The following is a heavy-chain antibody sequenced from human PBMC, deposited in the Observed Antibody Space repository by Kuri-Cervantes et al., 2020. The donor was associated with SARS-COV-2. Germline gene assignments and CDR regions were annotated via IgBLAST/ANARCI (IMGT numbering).Heavy chain of an antibody. CDR3: AGTPYYDFWSGYYPFDY. D-gene: IGHD3-3*01. Sequence: SETLSLTCTVSGGSMTSQYWTWIRQPPGKGLEWIGYIYYSGSTNYNPSLKSRVTISVDTSKKQFSLKLSSVTAADTAVYYCAGTPYYDFWSGYYPFDYWGQGTLVTVSS. CDR2: IYYSGST. J-gene: IGHJ4*02. CDR1: GGSMTSQY. V-gene: IGHV4-59*11.